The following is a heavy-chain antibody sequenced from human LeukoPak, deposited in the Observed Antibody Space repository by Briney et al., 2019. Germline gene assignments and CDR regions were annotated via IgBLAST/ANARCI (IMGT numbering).Heavy chain of an antibody. V-gene: IGHV4-39*01. Sequence: WETLSLACTVSGGSISSSSYDWGSVRQTTGKGLEWVVSLYHRGSTHYNPSIKSQLTMSAHTSKNQFSLKLSSVTAADTAVYYCARHLYSSGPGPFDYWGQGTLVTVSS. D-gene: IGHD5-12*01. CDR3: ARHLYSSGPGPFDY. J-gene: IGHJ4*02. CDR1: GGSISSSSYD. CDR2: LYHRGST.